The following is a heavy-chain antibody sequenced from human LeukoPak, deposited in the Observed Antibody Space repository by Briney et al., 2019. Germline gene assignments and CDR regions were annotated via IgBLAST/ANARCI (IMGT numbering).Heavy chain of an antibody. J-gene: IGHJ4*02. CDR2: INPNSGGT. CDR3: ARAGHSRTRGYDILTGYYAFDY. D-gene: IGHD3-9*01. V-gene: IGHV1-2*02. CDR1: GGTLSSYA. Sequence: GASVKVSRKASGGTLSSYAISWVRQAPGQGLEWMGWINPNSGGTNYAQKFQGRVTMTRDTSISTAYMELSRLRSDDTAVYYCARAGHSRTRGYDILTGYYAFDYWGQGTLVTASS.